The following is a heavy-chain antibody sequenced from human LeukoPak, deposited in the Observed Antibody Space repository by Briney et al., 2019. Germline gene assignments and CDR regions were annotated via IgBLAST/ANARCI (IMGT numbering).Heavy chain of an antibody. J-gene: IGHJ4*02. CDR3: ARGLSDYCSGGSCYYFDY. V-gene: IGHV4-34*01. CDR1: GGSFSGYY. Sequence: PSETLSLTCAVYGGSFSGYYWSWIRQPPGKGLEWIGEINHSGSTNYNPSLKSRVTISVDTSKNQFSLKLSSVNAADTAVYYCARGLSDYCSGGSCYYFDYWGQGTLVTVSS. D-gene: IGHD2-15*01. CDR2: INHSGST.